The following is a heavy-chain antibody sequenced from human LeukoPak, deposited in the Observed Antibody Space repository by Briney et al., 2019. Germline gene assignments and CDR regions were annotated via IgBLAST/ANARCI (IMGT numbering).Heavy chain of an antibody. J-gene: IGHJ6*03. D-gene: IGHD2-2*01. CDR2: IKQDGSEK. V-gene: IGHV3-7*01. CDR3: ARDAAYCSSTGPCYYYYYMDV. Sequence: GGSLRLSCAASGFTFSSYWMSWVRQAPGKGLEWVANIKQDGSEKYYVDSVKGRFTISRDNAKNSLYLQMNSLRAEDTAVYYCARDAAYCSSTGPCYYYYYMDVWGKGTTVTVSS. CDR1: GFTFSSYW.